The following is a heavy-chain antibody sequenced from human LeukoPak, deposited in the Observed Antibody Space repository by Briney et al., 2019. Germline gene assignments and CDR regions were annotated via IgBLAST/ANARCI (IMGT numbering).Heavy chain of an antibody. CDR3: ARGFRTGDMTTFAH. J-gene: IGHJ4*02. CDR2: IYPNNGGT. CDR1: GYTLTGYY. Sequence: GASVKVSCKASGYTLTGYYIHWVRQAPGQGLEWMGWIYPNNGGTDYAQKFQGRVTMTRDTSISTAYMEVSRVRSDDTAVYYCARGFRTGDMTTFAHWGQGTLVTVSS. V-gene: IGHV1-2*02. D-gene: IGHD2-15*01.